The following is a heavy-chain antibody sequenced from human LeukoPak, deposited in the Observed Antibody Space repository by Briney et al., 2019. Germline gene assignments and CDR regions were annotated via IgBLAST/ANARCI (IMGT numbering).Heavy chain of an antibody. D-gene: IGHD7-27*01. CDR2: INPGDSDT. J-gene: IGHJ4*02. CDR3: ARQGGTGVSIDY. V-gene: IGHV5-51*01. Sequence: LGESLKISCKGSGYGFTTYWIGWVRQMPGKGLEWMGIINPGDSDTRYSPSFQGQVTLSVDKSISTAYLQWSSLKASDTAMYYCARQGGTGVSIDYWGQGTLVTVSS. CDR1: GYGFTTYW.